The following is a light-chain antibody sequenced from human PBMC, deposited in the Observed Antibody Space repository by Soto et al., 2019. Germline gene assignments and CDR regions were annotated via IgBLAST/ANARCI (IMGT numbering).Light chain of an antibody. Sequence: EIVLTQSPGTLSLSPGERDTLSCRASQSVSNNYLAWYQQKPGQAPRLLIYGASSRATGIPDRFNGSGSGTEFTATISRLDPEDFAVFDCQEYGGLPRTFGQGTRVEIK. J-gene: IGKJ1*01. V-gene: IGKV3-20*01. CDR3: QEYGGLPRT. CDR2: GAS. CDR1: QSVSNNY.